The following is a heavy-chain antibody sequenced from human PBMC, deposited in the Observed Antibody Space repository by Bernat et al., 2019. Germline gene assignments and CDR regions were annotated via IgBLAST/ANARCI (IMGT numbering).Heavy chain of an antibody. CDR2: ISSSGSTI. Sequence: EVQLVESGGGLVQPGGSLRLSCAASGFTFSSYEMNWVRQAPGKGLEWVSYISSSGSTIYYADSVKGRFTISRDNAKNSLYLQMNSLRAEDTAVYYCARDINYDFWSGPTFDYWGQGTLVTVSS. V-gene: IGHV3-48*03. CDR1: GFTFSSYE. D-gene: IGHD3-3*01. J-gene: IGHJ4*02. CDR3: ARDINYDFWSGPTFDY.